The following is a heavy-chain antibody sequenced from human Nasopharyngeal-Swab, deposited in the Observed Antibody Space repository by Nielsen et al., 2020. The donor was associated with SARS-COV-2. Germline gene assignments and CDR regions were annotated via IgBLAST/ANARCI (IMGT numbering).Heavy chain of an antibody. Sequence: GSLRLSCTVSGGSVSSNSYYWGWIRQPPGKGLEWIGTIYYSGITYYNPSLKSRVTLSVDTSKNQFSLKLSSVTAADTAVYYCARWSVAQTPQPYGMDVWGQGTTVTVSS. V-gene: IGHV4-39*01. J-gene: IGHJ6*02. CDR3: ARWSVAQTPQPYGMDV. CDR2: IYYSGIT. D-gene: IGHD6-19*01. CDR1: GGSVSSNSYY.